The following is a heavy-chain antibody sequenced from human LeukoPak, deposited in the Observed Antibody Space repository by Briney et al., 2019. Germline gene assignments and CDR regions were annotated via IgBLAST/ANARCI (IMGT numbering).Heavy chain of an antibody. V-gene: IGHV3-64D*09. CDR1: GFTFSSYA. CDR2: ISSNGGST. J-gene: IGHJ4*02. Sequence: LPGGSLRLSCSASGFTFSSYAMHWVRQAPGKGLEYVSAISSNGGSTYYADSVKGRSTISRDNSKNTLYLQMSSLRAEDTAVYYCVKGHLVWELGDYFDYWGRGTLVTVSS. CDR3: VKGHLVWELGDYFDY. D-gene: IGHD1-26*01.